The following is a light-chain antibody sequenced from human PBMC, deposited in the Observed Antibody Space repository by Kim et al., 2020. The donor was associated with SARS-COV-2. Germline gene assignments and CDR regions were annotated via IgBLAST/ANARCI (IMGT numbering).Light chain of an antibody. Sequence: DIQLTQSPSFLSASVGDRVTITCRASQGISSYLAWHQQKPGKAPKLLIYAASTLQSGVPSRFSGSGSGTEFTLTISSLQPEDFATYYCQQVNNYPLTFGGGTKVDIK. CDR2: AAS. CDR1: QGISSY. J-gene: IGKJ4*01. V-gene: IGKV1-9*01. CDR3: QQVNNYPLT.